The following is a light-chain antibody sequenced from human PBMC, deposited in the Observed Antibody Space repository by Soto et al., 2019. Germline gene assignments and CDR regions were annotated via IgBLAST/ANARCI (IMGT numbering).Light chain of an antibody. V-gene: IGKV3-15*01. CDR3: QQYNNWPKT. CDR2: AAS. J-gene: IGKJ1*01. Sequence: EMAVTQSPATLSVSPGERATLSCRASQSVASNLAWYQQKPGQTPRLLIYAASTRATGIPAGFSGSGSGTDFNLTITSLQSEDFAVYYCQQYNNWPKTFGQGTKVDIK. CDR1: QSVASN.